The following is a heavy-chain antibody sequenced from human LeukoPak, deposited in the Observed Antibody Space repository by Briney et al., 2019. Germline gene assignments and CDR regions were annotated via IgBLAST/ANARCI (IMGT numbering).Heavy chain of an antibody. CDR3: ARGSPCSGGSCRDYYYYYGMDV. J-gene: IGHJ6*04. V-gene: IGHV3-30*04. Sequence: GRSLRLSRAASGFTFSSYAMHWVRQAPGKGLEWVAVISYDGSNKYYADSVKGRFTMSRDNSKNTLYLQMNSLRAEDTAVYYCARGSPCSGGSCRDYYYYYGMDVWGKGTTVTVSS. CDR2: ISYDGSNK. D-gene: IGHD2-15*01. CDR1: GFTFSSYA.